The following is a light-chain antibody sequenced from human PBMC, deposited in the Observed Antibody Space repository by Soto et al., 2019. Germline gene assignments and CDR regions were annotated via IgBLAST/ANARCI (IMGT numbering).Light chain of an antibody. CDR2: DAS. Sequence: EIVLTQSPDTLSLSPGERATLSCRASQSVRSNYLAWYQQKPGQAPRFLIYDASSRATGIPDRFSGSGSGTDFSLTIRRLEPEDFAVYYFQQYGSSPLTFGGGTKVEIK. CDR3: QQYGSSPLT. V-gene: IGKV3-20*01. J-gene: IGKJ4*01. CDR1: QSVRSNY.